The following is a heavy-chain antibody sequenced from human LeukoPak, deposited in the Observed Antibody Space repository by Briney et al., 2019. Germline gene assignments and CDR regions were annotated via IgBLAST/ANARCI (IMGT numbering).Heavy chain of an antibody. Sequence: GGSLRLSCAASGFTFNSYWMSWVRQAPGKGLEWVANIKQDGSEKYYVDSVKGRFTISRDNAKNSLYLQMNSLRAEDTAVYYCASPRLRYFDWFSYLAYWGQGTLVTVSS. V-gene: IGHV3-7*05. D-gene: IGHD3-9*01. CDR3: ASPRLRYFDWFSYLAY. J-gene: IGHJ4*02. CDR1: GFTFNSYW. CDR2: IKQDGSEK.